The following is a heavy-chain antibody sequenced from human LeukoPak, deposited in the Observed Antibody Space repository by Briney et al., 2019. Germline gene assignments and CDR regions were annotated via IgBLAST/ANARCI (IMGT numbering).Heavy chain of an antibody. CDR3: ARDELSDAFDI. Sequence: SETLSLTCTVSGGSISSYYWSWIRQPAGKGLEWIGRIYASGSTNYNPSLKGRVTMSVDTSKNQFSLQLRSVTAADTAVYYCARDELSDAFDIWGQGTMVTVSS. V-gene: IGHV4-4*07. D-gene: IGHD1-1*01. CDR2: IYASGST. J-gene: IGHJ3*02. CDR1: GGSISSYY.